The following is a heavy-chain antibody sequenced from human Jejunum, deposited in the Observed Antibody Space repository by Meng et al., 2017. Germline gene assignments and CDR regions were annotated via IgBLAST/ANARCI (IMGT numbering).Heavy chain of an antibody. J-gene: IGHJ4*02. CDR1: GGSISSVYW. V-gene: IGHV4-4*02. Sequence: QVPLQEAGPGLVRPSETLSLPCAVSGGSISSVYWCTWVRQSPGKGLEWIGEIYHSGSTNYNPSLKSRVTISVDKSKNQFSLKLTSVTAADTAVYYCARGGYYSFDYWGQGTLVTVSS. CDR2: IYHSGST. D-gene: IGHD5-18*01. CDR3: ARGGYYSFDY.